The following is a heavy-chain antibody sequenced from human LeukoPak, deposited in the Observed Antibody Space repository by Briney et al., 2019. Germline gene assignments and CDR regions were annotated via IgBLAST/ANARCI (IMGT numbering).Heavy chain of an antibody. V-gene: IGHV3-21*01. CDR3: ARDFHSAGGYFDL. D-gene: IGHD3-10*01. CDR2: ISSSSSYI. Sequence: GGSLRLSCAASGFTFSSYSMTWVRQAPGKGLEWVSSISSSSSYIYYADSVKGRFTISRDNAKNSLYLQMNSLRAEDTAVYYCARDFHSAGGYFDLWGRGTLVTVSS. CDR1: GFTFSSYS. J-gene: IGHJ2*01.